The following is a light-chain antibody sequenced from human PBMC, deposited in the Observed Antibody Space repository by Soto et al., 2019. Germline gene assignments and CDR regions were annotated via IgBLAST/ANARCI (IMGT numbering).Light chain of an antibody. V-gene: IGLV1-40*01. CDR3: QSYDSSLSGWV. CDR1: SSNIGAGYD. J-gene: IGLJ3*02. CDR2: VNN. Sequence: QPVLTQPPSVSGAPGQRVTISCTGSSSNIGAGYDVHWYQQLPGTAPKLLIYVNNNRPSGVPDRFSGSKSGTSASLAITGLQAEDEADYYCQSYDSSLSGWVFGGGTKATVL.